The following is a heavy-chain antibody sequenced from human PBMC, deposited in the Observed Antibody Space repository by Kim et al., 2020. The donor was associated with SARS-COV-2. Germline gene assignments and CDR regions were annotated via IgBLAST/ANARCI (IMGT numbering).Heavy chain of an antibody. Sequence: GGSMRLSCAASGFQFSNYAMHWARQAPGKGLEWVAVIWYDGVEKYYADSVRGRFTISRDNYKNTMFLQINTLTPEDTAVYYCGRDNFPRFDVVVLPVNGGFDFWGQGTRVTVSS. CDR3: GRDNFPRFDVVVLPVNGGFDF. CDR1: GFQFSNYA. J-gene: IGHJ3*01. V-gene: IGHV3-33*01. D-gene: IGHD2-21*01. CDR2: IWYDGVEK.